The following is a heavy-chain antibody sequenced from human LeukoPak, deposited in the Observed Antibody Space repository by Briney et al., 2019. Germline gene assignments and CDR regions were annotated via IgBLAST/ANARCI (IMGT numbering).Heavy chain of an antibody. V-gene: IGHV4-30-4*01. CDR3: AREESSSWYLDY. CDR2: IYYSGST. CDR1: GVSISSGDYY. J-gene: IGHJ4*02. D-gene: IGHD6-13*01. Sequence: SETLSLTCTVSGVSISSGDYYWRWIRQPPGKGLEWIGYIYYSGSTYYNPSLKSRVTISVDTSKNQFSLKLSSVTAADTAVYYCAREESSSWYLDYWGQGTLVTVSS.